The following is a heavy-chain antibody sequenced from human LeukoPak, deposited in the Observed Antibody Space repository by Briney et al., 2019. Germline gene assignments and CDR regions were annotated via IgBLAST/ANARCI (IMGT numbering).Heavy chain of an antibody. CDR3: AISGEADGECGY. CDR2: ITAYNGNT. J-gene: IGHJ4*02. D-gene: IGHD3-10*01. Sequence: ASVKVSCKASGYTFTSYGISWVRQAPGQGLEWMGWITAYNGNTNYAQKLQGRVTMTTDTSTSTAYMELRSLRSDDTAVYYCAISGEADGECGYWGQGTLVTVSS. CDR1: GYTFTSYG. V-gene: IGHV1-18*01.